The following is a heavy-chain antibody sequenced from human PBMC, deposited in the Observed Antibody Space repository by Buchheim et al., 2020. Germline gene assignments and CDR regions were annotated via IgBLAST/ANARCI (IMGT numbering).Heavy chain of an antibody. CDR2: MNEDGSTT. J-gene: IGHJ4*02. Sequence: EVQLVESGGGLVQPGGSLRLSCAASGFTLSSYWMHWVRQVPGKGLVWVSRMNEDGSTTDYAASVKGRFTLSRDKAKNTLYLGMNSLRAEDTAVYYCVKDMFGNLDYWGQGTL. CDR3: VKDMFGNLDY. CDR1: GFTLSSYW. D-gene: IGHD3-10*02. V-gene: IGHV3-74*01.